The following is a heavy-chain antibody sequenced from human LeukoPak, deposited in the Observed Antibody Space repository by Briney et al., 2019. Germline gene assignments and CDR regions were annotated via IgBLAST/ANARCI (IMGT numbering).Heavy chain of an antibody. Sequence: CLRLSSAASGVTFGNACISGGGRGPRTGHEWVGGIKSKTDGGTTDYAAPVKGRFTISRDDSKNTLYLQMNSLKTEDTAVYYCTTTGTASGSYYQTGYWGQGTLVTVSS. CDR2: IKSKTDGGTT. D-gene: IGHD1-26*01. V-gene: IGHV3-15*01. J-gene: IGHJ4*02. CDR3: TTTGTASGSYYQTGY. CDR1: GVTFGNAC.